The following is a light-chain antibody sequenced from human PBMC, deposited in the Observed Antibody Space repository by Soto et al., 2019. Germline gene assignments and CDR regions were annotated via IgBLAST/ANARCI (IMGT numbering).Light chain of an antibody. J-gene: IGKJ1*01. CDR2: GAS. CDR3: QQYGSSGT. CDR1: QSVSNSY. Sequence: VLTQSPATLSVSPGERATLSCRASQSVSNSYLAWYQQKPGQAPRLLIYGASNRATGIPDRFSGSGSGTDFTLTISRLEPEDFAVYYCQQYGSSGTFGQGTKVDIK. V-gene: IGKV3-20*01.